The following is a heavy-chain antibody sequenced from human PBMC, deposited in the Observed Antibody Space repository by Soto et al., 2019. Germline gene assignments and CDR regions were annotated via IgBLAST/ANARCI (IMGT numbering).Heavy chain of an antibody. CDR1: GGSIFSDD. Sequence: PSETLSLTCTVSGGSIFSDDWTWIRQPPGKGLEWIGYISRSGSSSFAPSLKGRVTFSTDTSKNQVSLKMTYVTVADTAVYYCARGYWFDHGGPGTLVT. V-gene: IGHV4-59*01. J-gene: IGHJ5*02. CDR2: ISRSGSS. CDR3: ARGYWFDH.